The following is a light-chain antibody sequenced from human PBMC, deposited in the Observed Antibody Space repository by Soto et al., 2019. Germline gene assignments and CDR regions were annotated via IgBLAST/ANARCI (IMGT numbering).Light chain of an antibody. Sequence: EIVMTQSPATLSVSPGERATLSCRASQSVYSNLAWYQQKPGQAPRLLTYHPSTRATGIPARFSGGGSGTECTLTISSVQSEDFAVYYCEQYTKWPLNFGGGTKVEIK. CDR3: EQYTKWPLN. J-gene: IGKJ4*01. CDR1: QSVYSN. CDR2: HPS. V-gene: IGKV3-15*01.